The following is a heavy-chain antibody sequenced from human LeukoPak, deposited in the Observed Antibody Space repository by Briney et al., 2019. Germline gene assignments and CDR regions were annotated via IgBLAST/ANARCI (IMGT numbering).Heavy chain of an antibody. D-gene: IGHD3-3*01. CDR2: ISGSGGST. J-gene: IGHJ5*02. CDR1: GFTFSSYA. CDR3: VRTNVNIFDFLSTYLDPGFFDL. Sequence: PGGSLRLSCAASGFTFSSYAMSWVRQAPGKGLEWVSAISGSGGSTYYADSVKGRFTISRANPKSTLFLQMNSLRAEDTAIYYCVRTNVNIFDFLSTYLDPGFFDLWGQGTLVTVSS. V-gene: IGHV3-23*01.